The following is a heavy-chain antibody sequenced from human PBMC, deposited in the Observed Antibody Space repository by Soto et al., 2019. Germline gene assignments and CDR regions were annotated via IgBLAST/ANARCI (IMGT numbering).Heavy chain of an antibody. CDR1: GFTFSSYS. V-gene: IGHV3-48*01. J-gene: IGHJ4*02. CDR2: ISSSSSTI. Sequence: GGSLRLSCAASGFTFSSYSMNWVRQAPGKGLEWVSYISSSSSTIYYADSVKGRFTISRDNAKNSLYLQMNSLRAEDTAVYYYATHTFYYGSGSKAFDYWGQGTLVTVSS. D-gene: IGHD3-10*01. CDR3: ATHTFYYGSGSKAFDY.